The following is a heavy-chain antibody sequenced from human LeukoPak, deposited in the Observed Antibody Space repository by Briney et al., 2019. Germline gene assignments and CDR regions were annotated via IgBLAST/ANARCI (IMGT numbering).Heavy chain of an antibody. CDR3: ARDRSIAARTYSDY. CDR1: GGSISSSNW. CDR2: IYHSGST. J-gene: IGHJ4*02. V-gene: IGHV4-4*02. Sequence: SGTLSLTCAVSGGSISSSNWWSWVRQPPGKGLEWIGEIYHSGSTNYNPSLKSRVTISVDKSKNQFSLKLSSVTAADTAVYYCARDRSIAARTYSDYWGQGTLVTVSS. D-gene: IGHD6-6*01.